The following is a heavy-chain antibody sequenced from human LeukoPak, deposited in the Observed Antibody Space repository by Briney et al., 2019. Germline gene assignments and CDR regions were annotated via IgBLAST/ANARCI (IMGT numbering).Heavy chain of an antibody. D-gene: IGHD6-13*01. CDR1: GFTFSSYW. CDR3: ARESGIAAAQDL. CDR2: INTDGSST. Sequence: EGSLRLSCAASGFTFSSYWMHWVRQAPGKGLVWVSRINTDGSSTSYADSVKGRFTISRDNAKNTLYLQMNSLRAEDTAVYYCARESGIAAAQDLWGQGTLVTVSS. J-gene: IGHJ5*02. V-gene: IGHV3-74*01.